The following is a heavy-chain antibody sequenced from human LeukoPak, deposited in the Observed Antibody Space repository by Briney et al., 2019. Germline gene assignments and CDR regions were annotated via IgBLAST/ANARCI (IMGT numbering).Heavy chain of an antibody. CDR2: MNPNSGNT. CDR3: ARRTRELGYCSGGSCYHHAFDI. D-gene: IGHD2-15*01. CDR1: GYTFTSYD. J-gene: IGHJ3*02. V-gene: IGHV1-8*01. Sequence: ASVKVSCKASGYTFTSYDINWVRQATGQGLEWMGWMNPNSGNTGYAQKFQGRVTMIRNTSISTAYMELSSLRSEDTAVYYCARRTRELGYCSGGSCYHHAFDIWGQGTMVTVSS.